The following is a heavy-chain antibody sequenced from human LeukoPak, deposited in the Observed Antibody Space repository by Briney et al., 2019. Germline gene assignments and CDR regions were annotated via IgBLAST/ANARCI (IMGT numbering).Heavy chain of an antibody. CDR3: ARAGAVAGLFDY. V-gene: IGHV1-2*02. Sequence: TSVKVSCKASGYTFSGYYIHWVRQAPGQGLEWMGRINPNSGGADYAQNFQDGVTLTRDASITTAYMELTWLTSDDTAVYFCARAGAVAGLFDYWGQGTLVTVSS. CDR2: INPNSGGA. J-gene: IGHJ4*02. CDR1: GYTFSGYY. D-gene: IGHD6-19*01.